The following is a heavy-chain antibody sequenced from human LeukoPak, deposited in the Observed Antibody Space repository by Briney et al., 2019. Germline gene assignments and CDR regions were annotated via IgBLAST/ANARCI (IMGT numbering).Heavy chain of an antibody. Sequence: PSETLSLTCVGDGGSLRDHFWSWIRQPPGKTLECIGEVNYWGNTNYSPSLKSRVTISIDTSTKQISLRLNSVSAADTAVYYCARDCYYGSGSYCYWGQGTLVSVSS. J-gene: IGHJ4*02. D-gene: IGHD3-10*01. CDR1: GGSLRDHF. CDR3: ARDCYYGSGSYCY. V-gene: IGHV4-34*01. CDR2: VNYWGNT.